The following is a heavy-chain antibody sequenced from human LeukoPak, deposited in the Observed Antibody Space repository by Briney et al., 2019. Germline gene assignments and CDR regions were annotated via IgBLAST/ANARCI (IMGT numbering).Heavy chain of an antibody. V-gene: IGHV3-15*07. Sequence: GGSLRLSCAASGFTFSKAWMNWVRQAPGKGLEWVGRIKSKTDGGTIDHAAPVKGRFTISRDDSKNMMYLQMNSLKTEDTAVYYCSTDYYGSRRPGFGYWGQGSLVTVSS. J-gene: IGHJ4*02. CDR2: IKSKTDGGTI. D-gene: IGHD3-10*01. CDR3: STDYYGSRRPGFGY. CDR1: GFTFSKAW.